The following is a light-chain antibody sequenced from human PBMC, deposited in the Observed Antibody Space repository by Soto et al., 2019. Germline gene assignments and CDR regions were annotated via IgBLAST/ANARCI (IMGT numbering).Light chain of an antibody. V-gene: IGKV1-39*01. CDR3: QQSYSTPRT. J-gene: IGKJ1*01. Sequence: DTQLTQSPSSLSASVGDRVTVTCRASQSVSSYLNWYQQKPGKAPKLLIYAASRLQSGVPSRFSGSGSGTDFTLTISSLQPEDFATYYCQQSYSTPRTFGQGTKVDIK. CDR1: QSVSSY. CDR2: AAS.